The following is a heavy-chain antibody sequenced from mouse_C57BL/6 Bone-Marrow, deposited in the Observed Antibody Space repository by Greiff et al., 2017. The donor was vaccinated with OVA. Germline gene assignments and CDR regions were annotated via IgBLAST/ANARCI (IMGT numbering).Heavy chain of an antibody. CDR2: IYPGSGST. D-gene: IGHD1-1*01. CDR1: GYTFTSYW. CDR3: ARRRFLYYGSSSYYFDY. Sequence: QVQLQQPGAELVKPGASVKMSCKASGYTFTSYWITWVKQRPGQGLEWIGDIYPGSGSTNYNEKFKSKATLTVDTSSSTAYMQLSSLTSEDSAVYYCARRRFLYYGSSSYYFDYWGQGTTLTVSS. V-gene: IGHV1-55*01. J-gene: IGHJ2*01.